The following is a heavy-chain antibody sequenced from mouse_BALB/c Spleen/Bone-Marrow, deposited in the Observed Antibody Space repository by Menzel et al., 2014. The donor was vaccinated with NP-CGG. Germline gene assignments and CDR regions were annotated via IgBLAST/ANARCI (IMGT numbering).Heavy chain of an antibody. CDR2: ISSGSSTI. CDR3: ARSRGNYLYYAMDY. D-gene: IGHD2-1*01. V-gene: IGHV5-17*02. J-gene: IGHJ4*01. CDR1: GFTFSSFG. Sequence: EVKLVESGGGLVQPGGSRKLSCAASGFTFSSFGMHWVRQAPEKGLEWVAYISSGSSTIYYADTVKGRFTISRDNPKNTLFRQMTSLRSEDTAMYYCARSRGNYLYYAMDYWSQGTSVTVSS.